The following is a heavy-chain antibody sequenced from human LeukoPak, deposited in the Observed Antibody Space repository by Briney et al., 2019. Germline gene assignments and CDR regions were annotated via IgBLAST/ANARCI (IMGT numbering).Heavy chain of an antibody. CDR2: SIPILGIA. CDR1: GSMVGPNT. CDR3: ATLSGYYLEYFDY. D-gene: IGHD3-22*01. V-gene: IGHV1-69*02. J-gene: IGHJ4*02. Sequence: SENLSFNATGSMVGPNTTTRSRLAPGQGLECLGTSIPILGIANNAQKFQGRVTITADKSTSTAYMELSSLRSEDTAVYYCATLSGYYLEYFDYWGQGTLVTVSS.